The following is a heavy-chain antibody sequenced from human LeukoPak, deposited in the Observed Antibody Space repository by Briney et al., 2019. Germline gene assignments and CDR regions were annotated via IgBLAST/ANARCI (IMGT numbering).Heavy chain of an antibody. D-gene: IGHD2-15*01. V-gene: IGHV1-69*13. J-gene: IGHJ4*02. CDR3: ARDCSGGSCYCF. CDR2: IIPIFGTA. CDR1: GYTFTSYG. Sequence: ASVKVSCKASGYTFTSYGISWVRQAPGQGLEWMGWIIPIFGTANYAQKFQGRVTITADESTSTAYMELSSLRSEDTAVYYCARDCSGGSCYCFWGQGTLVTVSS.